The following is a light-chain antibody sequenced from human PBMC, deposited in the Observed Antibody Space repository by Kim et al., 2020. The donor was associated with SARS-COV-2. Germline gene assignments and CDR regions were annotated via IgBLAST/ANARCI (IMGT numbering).Light chain of an antibody. Sequence: EIVMTQSPATLSVSPGERVALSCRASQTIDSSLAWYQRKPGQAPRLLIYGTSTRAYGIPARFSGSRSGTEFTLTISSLQAEDFAVYYCHQDNNWPSWTFGQGNKVDSK. V-gene: IGKV3-15*01. CDR2: GTS. CDR1: QTIDSS. J-gene: IGKJ1*01. CDR3: HQDNNWPSWT.